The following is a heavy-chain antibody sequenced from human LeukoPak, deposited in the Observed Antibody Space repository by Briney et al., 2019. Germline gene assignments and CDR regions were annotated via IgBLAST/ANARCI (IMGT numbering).Heavy chain of an antibody. CDR3: ARKGDCSSTSCYTPDAFDI. V-gene: IGHV1-69*13. D-gene: IGHD2-2*02. CDR2: IIPIFGTA. Sequence: ASVKVSCKASGGTFSSYAISWVRQAPGQGLEWMGGIIPIFGTANYAQKFQGRVTITADESTSTAYMELSSLRSEDTAVYYCARKGDCSSTSCYTPDAFDIWGQGTMVTVSS. CDR1: GGTFSSYA. J-gene: IGHJ3*02.